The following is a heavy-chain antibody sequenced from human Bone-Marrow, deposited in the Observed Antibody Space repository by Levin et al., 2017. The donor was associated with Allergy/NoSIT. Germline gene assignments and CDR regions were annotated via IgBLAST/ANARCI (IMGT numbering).Heavy chain of an antibody. CDR2: ITGPSSST. CDR1: GFPFSAYC. V-gene: IGHV3-11*05. D-gene: IGHD1-7*01. J-gene: IGHJ4*02. CDR3: TRGNYGLDH. Sequence: GGSLRLSCVASGFPFSAYCMSWIRQAPGKGLEYLSYITGPSSSTNYADSVKGRFTISRDNARNTLYLQMNSLRVEDTAIYYCTRGNYGLDHWGQGTLVTVSS.